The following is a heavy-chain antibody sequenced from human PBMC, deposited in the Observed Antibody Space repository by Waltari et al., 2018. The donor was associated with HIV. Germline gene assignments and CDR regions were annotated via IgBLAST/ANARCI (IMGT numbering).Heavy chain of an antibody. Sequence: EVQLVESGGGLVQHGGSLRLSCAASGFTFSRYWMHWVRQAPGKGLVWVSRINSDGSNTDYADSVSGRITISRDNAKNTLYLEMNSLRAEDTAVYYCARGLSLGDRYRIDYFHYWGQGALVTVSS. J-gene: IGHJ4*02. CDR1: GFTFSRYW. CDR2: INSDGSNT. V-gene: IGHV3-74*01. CDR3: ARGLSLGDRYRIDYFHY. D-gene: IGHD4-17*01.